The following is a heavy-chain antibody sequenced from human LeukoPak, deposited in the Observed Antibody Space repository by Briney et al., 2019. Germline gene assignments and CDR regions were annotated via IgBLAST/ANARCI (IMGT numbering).Heavy chain of an antibody. CDR1: GFTFSSYS. J-gene: IGHJ4*02. D-gene: IGHD6-13*01. CDR2: ISSSSSYI. CDR3: ARGPPNSSSWYVYFDY. Sequence: PGGSLRLSCAASGFTFSSYSMNWVRQAPGKGLEWVSSISSSSSYIYYADSVKGRFTISRDNAKNSLYLQVNSLRAEDTAVYYCARGPPNSSSWYVYFDYWGQGTLVTVSS. V-gene: IGHV3-21*01.